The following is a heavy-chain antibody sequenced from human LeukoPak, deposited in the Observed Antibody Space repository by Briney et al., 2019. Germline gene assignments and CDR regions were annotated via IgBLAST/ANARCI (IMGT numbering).Heavy chain of an antibody. CDR3: ARGLGYCSGGSCPIG. D-gene: IGHD2-15*01. V-gene: IGHV1-69*13. CDR2: LIPIFGTA. J-gene: IGHJ4*02. CDR1: GGTFSSYA. Sequence: GASVKVSCKASGGTFSSYAISWVRQAPGQGLEWMGGLIPIFGTANYAQKFQGRVTITADESTSTAYMELSSLRSEDTAVYYCARGLGYCSGGSCPIGWGQGTLVTVSS.